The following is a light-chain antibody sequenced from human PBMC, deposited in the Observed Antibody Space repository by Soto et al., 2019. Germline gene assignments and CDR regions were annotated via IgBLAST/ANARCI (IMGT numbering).Light chain of an antibody. CDR3: QHTRT. CDR1: QNINNW. V-gene: IGKV1-5*01. CDR2: DAS. J-gene: IGKJ1*01. Sequence: DFQMTQSPSTLSASVGERVTITCRASQNINNWVAWYQQKPGKAPKFLIYDASTLQRGVPSRFSGIGFGTEFSLDISSLQRDDFGSYYCQHTRTFGQWTKVEIK.